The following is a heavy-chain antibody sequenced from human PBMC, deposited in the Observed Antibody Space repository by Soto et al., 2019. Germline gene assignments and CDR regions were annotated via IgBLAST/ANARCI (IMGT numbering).Heavy chain of an antibody. D-gene: IGHD6-13*01. V-gene: IGHV3-23*01. Sequence: EVQLLESGGGLVQPGGSLRLSCAASGFTFSSYAMSWFRPAPGKGLEWVSAISGIGGSTYYADSVKGRFTISIDNSKNTLYLQMNRLRAEDTAVYYCAKAPPFPAAAQSPFDYWGQRTLVTVSS. CDR3: AKAPPFPAAAQSPFDY. J-gene: IGHJ4*02. CDR2: ISGIGGST. CDR1: GFTFSSYA.